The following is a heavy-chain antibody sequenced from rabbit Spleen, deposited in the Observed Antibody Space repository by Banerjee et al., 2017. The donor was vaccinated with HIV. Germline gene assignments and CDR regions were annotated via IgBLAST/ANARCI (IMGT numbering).Heavy chain of an antibody. D-gene: IGHD2-1*01. CDR1: GFSFSSIYD. J-gene: IGHJ4*01. V-gene: IGHV1S45*01. CDR2: VYACSGGST. CDR3: ARHLYGDGSAWDL. Sequence: QEQLEESGGDLVKPEGSLTLTCTASGFSFSSIYDMCWVRQAPGKGLEWIACVYACSGGSTYFASWAKGRFTISKTSSTTVTLQMPSLTAADTATHFCARHLYGDGSAWDLWGPGTLGTVS.